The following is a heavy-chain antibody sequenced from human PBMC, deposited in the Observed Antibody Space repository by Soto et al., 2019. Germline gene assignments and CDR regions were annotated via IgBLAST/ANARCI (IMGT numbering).Heavy chain of an antibody. J-gene: IGHJ5*02. V-gene: IGHV1-2*02. CDR3: ANAYSSGHTNWFDP. CDR2: INPNSGAT. CDR1: GYTFTGYY. Sequence: GASVKVSCKASGYTFTGYYIHWVRQAPGQGLEWMGWINPNSGATNYAQNFQGRVTMTRDTSITTAYMELSSLTSDDTAVYYCANAYSSGHTNWFDPCGQGTLVTVSS. D-gene: IGHD6-19*01.